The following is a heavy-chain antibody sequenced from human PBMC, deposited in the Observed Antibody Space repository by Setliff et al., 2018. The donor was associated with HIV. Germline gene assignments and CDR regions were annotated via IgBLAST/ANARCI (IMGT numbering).Heavy chain of an antibody. V-gene: IGHV4-38-2*01. CDR2: IYHSGSS. J-gene: IGHJ4*02. CDR1: GYSISSGYY. Sequence: SETLSLTCAVSGYSISSGYYWGWIRQPPGKGLEWIGSIYHSGSSYYSPSLKSRVTLFLDTSKNQFSLTLNSLTAADTAVYYCARLAGQRTIAAADYFFDFWGQGALVTV. D-gene: IGHD6-13*01. CDR3: ARLAGQRTIAAADYFFDF.